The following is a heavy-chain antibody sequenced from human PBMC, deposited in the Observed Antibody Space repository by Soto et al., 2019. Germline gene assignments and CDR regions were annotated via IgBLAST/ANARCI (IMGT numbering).Heavy chain of an antibody. CDR1: GDSFAGYG. D-gene: IGHD3-22*01. Sequence: VESLTISCKESGDSFAGYGITWVLQKPGKGLEWMGRIDPSDSQTYYSPSFRGHVTISVTKSITTVFLQWSSLRASDTAMYYCARQIYDSDTGPNFQYYFDSWGQGTTVTVSS. CDR2: IDPSDSQT. V-gene: IGHV5-10-1*01. J-gene: IGHJ4*02. CDR3: ARQIYDSDTGPNFQYYFDS.